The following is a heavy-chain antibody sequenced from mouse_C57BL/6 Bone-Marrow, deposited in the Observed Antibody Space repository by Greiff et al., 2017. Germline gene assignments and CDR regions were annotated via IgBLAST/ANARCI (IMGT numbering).Heavy chain of an antibody. D-gene: IGHD2-5*01. CDR3: ARGNYSNYVDYYAMDY. V-gene: IGHV3-8*01. Sequence: EVQLQQSGPGLAKPSQTLSLTCSVTGYSITSDYWNWIRKFPGNKLEYMGYISYSGSTYYNPSLKSRISITRDTSKNQYYLQLNSVTTEDTATYYCARGNYSNYVDYYAMDYWGQGTSVTVSS. CDR1: GYSITSDY. J-gene: IGHJ4*01. CDR2: ISYSGST.